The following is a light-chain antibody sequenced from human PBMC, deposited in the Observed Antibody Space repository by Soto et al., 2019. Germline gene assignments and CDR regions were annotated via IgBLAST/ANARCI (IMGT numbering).Light chain of an antibody. CDR1: RSNIGNNY. CDR2: DSN. J-gene: IGLJ1*01. Sequence: QSVLTQPPSLSAAPGQTVTISCSGSRSNIGNNYVSWYQQFPGAAPKLLIYDSNKRPSGIPERFSASKSGTSATLGITGLRTGDEADYYCRAWDGSLELYLFGTGTKVTVL. CDR3: RAWDGSLELYL. V-gene: IGLV1-51*01.